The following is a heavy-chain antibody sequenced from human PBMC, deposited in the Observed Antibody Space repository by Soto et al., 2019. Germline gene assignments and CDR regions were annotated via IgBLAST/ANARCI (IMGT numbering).Heavy chain of an antibody. CDR1: GFTFPRYG. CDR2: ILGSGGT. CDR3: AKDAVYGDGLWLPDS. J-gene: IGHJ4*02. Sequence: GGSLRLSCAASGFTFPRYGMMWIRQAPGKGLEWISGILGSGGTYHADSVMGRFTISTDNSRNTLYLQMHSLRADATAVYYCAKDAVYGDGLWLPDSWGQGTLVTVSS. V-gene: IGHV3-23*01. D-gene: IGHD4-17*01.